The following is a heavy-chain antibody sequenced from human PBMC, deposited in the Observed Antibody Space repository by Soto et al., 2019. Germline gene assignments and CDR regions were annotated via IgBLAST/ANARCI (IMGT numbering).Heavy chain of an antibody. CDR2: IKQDGSEK. CDR1: GFTFSSYW. CDR3: AGEGSHGYYYYYGMDV. Sequence: EVQLVESGGGLVQPGGSLRLSCAASGFTFSSYWMSWVRQAPGKGLEWVANIKQDGSEKYYVDSVKGRFTISRDNAKNSLYLQMNSLRAEDTAVYYCAGEGSHGYYYYYGMDVWGQGTTVTVSS. D-gene: IGHD6-13*01. J-gene: IGHJ6*02. V-gene: IGHV3-7*01.